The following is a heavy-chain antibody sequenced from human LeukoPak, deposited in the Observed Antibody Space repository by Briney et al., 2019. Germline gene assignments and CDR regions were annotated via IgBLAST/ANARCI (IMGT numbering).Heavy chain of an antibody. Sequence: GGSLRLSCAASGFTVGNNYMSWVRQAPGKGLEWVSLIYSGGATFYADSVKDRFTTSRDNSKNTLYLQMNSLRADDTAVYYCATRNYWGQGTLVTVSS. CDR1: GFTVGNNY. CDR2: IYSGGAT. V-gene: IGHV3-53*01. J-gene: IGHJ4*02. CDR3: ATRNY.